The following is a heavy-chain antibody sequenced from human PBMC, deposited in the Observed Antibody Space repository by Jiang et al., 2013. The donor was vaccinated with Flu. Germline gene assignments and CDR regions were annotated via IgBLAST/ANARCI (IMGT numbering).Heavy chain of an antibody. Sequence: GTFSSYAISWVRQAPGQGLEWMGGIIPIFGTANYAQKLQGRVTITADESTSTAYMELSSLRSEDTAVYYCARCDTGCYYCYYGMDVWGQGTTVTVSS. J-gene: IGHJ6*02. CDR3: ARCDTGCYYCYYGMDV. CDR1: GTFSSYA. CDR2: IIPIFGTA. V-gene: IGHV1-69*01. D-gene: IGHD3-9*01.